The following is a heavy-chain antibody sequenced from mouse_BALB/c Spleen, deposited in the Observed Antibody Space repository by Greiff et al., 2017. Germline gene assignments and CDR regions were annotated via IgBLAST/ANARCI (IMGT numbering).Heavy chain of an antibody. Sequence: EVKLEESGGDLVKPGGSLKLSCAASGFTFSSYGMSWVRQTPDKRLEWVATISSGGSYTYYPDSVKGRFTISRDNAKNTLYLQMSSLKSEDTAMYYCARRGTTVVADFDYWGQGTTLTVSS. V-gene: IGHV5-6*02. CDR3: ARRGTTVVADFDY. D-gene: IGHD1-1*01. CDR1: GFTFSSYG. CDR2: ISSGGSYT. J-gene: IGHJ2*01.